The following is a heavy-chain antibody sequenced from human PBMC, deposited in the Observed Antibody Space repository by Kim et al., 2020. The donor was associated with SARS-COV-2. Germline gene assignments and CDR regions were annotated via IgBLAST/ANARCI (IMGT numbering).Heavy chain of an antibody. D-gene: IGHD2-8*01. CDR3: TRGNGAIKAFDV. CDR2: TYYRSKWNN. Sequence: SQTLSLTCAVSGDSVSSNSVSWNWIRQSPSRGLEWLGRTYYRSKWNNEYGVSVQGRVTINPDTSKNQFSLQLNSLTPEDTTVYFFTRGNGAIKAFDVWG. CDR1: GDSVSSNSVS. J-gene: IGHJ3*01. V-gene: IGHV6-1*01.